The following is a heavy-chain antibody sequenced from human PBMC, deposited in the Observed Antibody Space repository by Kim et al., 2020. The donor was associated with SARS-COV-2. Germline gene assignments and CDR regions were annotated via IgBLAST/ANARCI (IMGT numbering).Heavy chain of an antibody. D-gene: IGHD1-1*01. CDR3: AKAHGAAGTEEGYYFDY. CDR1: GFTFGDYA. V-gene: IGHV3-9*01. Sequence: GGSLRLSCAASGFTFGDYAMHWVRQAPGKGLEWGSGISWNSGSIGYADSVKGRFTISRDNAKNSLYLQMNSLRAEDTALYYCAKAHGAAGTEEGYYFDYWGQGTLVTVSS. J-gene: IGHJ4*02. CDR2: ISWNSGSI.